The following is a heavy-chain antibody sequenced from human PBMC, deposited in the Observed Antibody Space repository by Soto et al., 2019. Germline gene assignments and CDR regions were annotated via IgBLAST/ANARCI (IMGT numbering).Heavy chain of an antibody. CDR3: AKDKKGRLSSGFSSHY. CDR1: GFTFGDYT. V-gene: IGHV3-43*01. D-gene: IGHD6-19*01. CDR2: ISWDGVLR. J-gene: IGHJ4*02. Sequence: PGGSLRLSCAASGFTFGDYTMHWVRQTPERGLEWVSLISWDGVLRFYADFVEGRFTISRDNSRNPLYLQMSSLRTEDTALYYCAKDKKGRLSSGFSSHYWGQGTQVTVSS.